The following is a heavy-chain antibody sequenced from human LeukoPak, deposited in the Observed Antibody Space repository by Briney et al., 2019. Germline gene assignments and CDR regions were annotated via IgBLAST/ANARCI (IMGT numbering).Heavy chain of an antibody. V-gene: IGHV1-46*01. D-gene: IGHD5-18*01. J-gene: IGHJ5*02. CDR1: GYTFTNYY. CDR3: ARLDTAMVVYP. Sequence: ASVKVSCKASGYTFTNYYMHWVRQAPGQGLEWMGVINPSGGSTHYAQKFQGRVTMTRDTSTSTVYMELSSLRSEDTAVYYCARLDTAMVVYPWGQGTLLTVSS. CDR2: INPSGGST.